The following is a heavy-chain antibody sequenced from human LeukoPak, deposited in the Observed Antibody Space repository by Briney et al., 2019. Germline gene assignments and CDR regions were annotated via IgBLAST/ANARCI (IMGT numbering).Heavy chain of an antibody. CDR1: GFSFDDYG. Sequence: GGSLRLSCAASGFSFDDYGMSWVRQAPGKGLEWVSGINWNGGGTGYADSVKGRFTISRDNAKNSLSLQMNSLRVEDTALYYCARGGISIFGVVIYMDVWGKGTTVTVSS. V-gene: IGHV3-20*04. CDR2: INWNGGGT. CDR3: ARGGISIFGVVIYMDV. J-gene: IGHJ6*03. D-gene: IGHD3-3*01.